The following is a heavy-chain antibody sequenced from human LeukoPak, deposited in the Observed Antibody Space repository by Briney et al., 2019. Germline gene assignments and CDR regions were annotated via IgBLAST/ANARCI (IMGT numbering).Heavy chain of an antibody. D-gene: IGHD3-10*01. J-gene: IGHJ5*02. CDR3: ARVEALWFGDGGWFDP. Sequence: SETLSLTCTVSGGSISSYYWRWIRQPPGKGLGGIGYIYYSGSTNYNPSLKSRVTISVDTSKNQFSLKLSSVTAADTAVYYCARVEALWFGDGGWFDPWGEGTLVTVSS. CDR2: IYYSGST. V-gene: IGHV4-59*01. CDR1: GGSISSYY.